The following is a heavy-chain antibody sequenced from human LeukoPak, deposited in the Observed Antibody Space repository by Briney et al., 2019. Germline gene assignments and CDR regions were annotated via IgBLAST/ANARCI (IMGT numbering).Heavy chain of an antibody. D-gene: IGHD3-9*01. Sequence: ASVKVSCKASGYTLTDYAINWVRQAPGQGLEWMGRIIPILGIANYAQKFQGRVTITADKSTSTAYMELSSLRSEDTAVYYCARAKYYDILTGYPLSFDYWGQGTLVTVSS. J-gene: IGHJ4*02. CDR3: ARAKYYDILTGYPLSFDY. V-gene: IGHV1-69*04. CDR2: IIPILGIA. CDR1: GYTLTDYA.